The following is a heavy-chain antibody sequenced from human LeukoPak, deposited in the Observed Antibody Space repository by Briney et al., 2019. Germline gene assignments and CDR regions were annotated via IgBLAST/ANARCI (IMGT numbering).Heavy chain of an antibody. J-gene: IGHJ3*02. CDR2: ISYSGST. D-gene: IGHD1-26*01. V-gene: IGHV4-30-4*01. Sequence: SETLSLTCTVSGGSISSGDYHWNWIRQPPGRGLEWIGYISYSGSTYYNPSLESRVTISVDTSMTQFSLRLTSVTAADTAVYFCARDIGIYPHVAFDIWGQGTLVTVSS. CDR1: GGSISSGDYH. CDR3: ARDIGIYPHVAFDI.